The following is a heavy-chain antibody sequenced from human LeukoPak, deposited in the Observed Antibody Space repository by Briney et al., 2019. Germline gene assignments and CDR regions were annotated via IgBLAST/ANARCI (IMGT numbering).Heavy chain of an antibody. J-gene: IGHJ6*03. CDR1: GYTFTSYA. V-gene: IGHV7-4-1*02. Sequence: GASVKVSCKASGYTFTSYAMNWVRQAPGQGLEWMGWINTNTGNPTYAQGFTGRFVFSLDTSVSTAYLQISSLKASDTAMYYCARVTDYYYYYMDVWGKGTTVTVSS. D-gene: IGHD4-11*01. CDR3: ARVTDYYYYYMDV. CDR2: INTNTGNP.